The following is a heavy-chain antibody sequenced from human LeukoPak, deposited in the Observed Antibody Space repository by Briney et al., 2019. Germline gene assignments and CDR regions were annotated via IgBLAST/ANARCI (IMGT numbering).Heavy chain of an antibody. J-gene: IGHJ4*02. D-gene: IGHD5-12*01. V-gene: IGHV3-11*05. CDR2: ISSSSSYT. CDR3: ARAISGYDLDY. Sequence: GGSLRLSCAASGFTFNDYYMSWIRQAPGKGLEWVSYISSSSSYTNSAGSVKGRFTISRDNAKNSLYLQMNSLRAEDTAVYYCARAISGYDLDYWGRGTLVTVSS. CDR1: GFTFNDYY.